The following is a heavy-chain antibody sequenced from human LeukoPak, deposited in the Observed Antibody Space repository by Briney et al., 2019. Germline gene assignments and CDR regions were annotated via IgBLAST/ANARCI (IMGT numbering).Heavy chain of an antibody. V-gene: IGHV3-9*01. J-gene: IGHJ4*02. CDR2: ISWNSGSI. D-gene: IGHD3-9*01. Sequence: GGSLRLSCAASGFTFDDYAMHWVRQAPGKGLEWVSGISWNSGSIGYADSVKGRFTISRDNAENSLYLQMNSLRAEDTALYYCAKVPSTDDILVGGFDYWGQGTLVTVSS. CDR1: GFTFDDYA. CDR3: AKVPSTDDILVGGFDY.